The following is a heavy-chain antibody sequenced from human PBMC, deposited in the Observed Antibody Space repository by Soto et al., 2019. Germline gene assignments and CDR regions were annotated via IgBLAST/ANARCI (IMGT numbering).Heavy chain of an antibody. V-gene: IGHV4-31*02. J-gene: IGHJ6*02. CDR1: GGSISVGGYF. CDR2: IYYNGST. D-gene: IGHD3-10*01. CDR3: ARDEYYGSEIYFYYYGMDV. Sequence: SETLSLTCSVSGGSISVGGYFWSWVRQPPGKGLEWIGHIYYNGSTDDNRSLKRRVTISVDTSKNEFSLRLTSATAADTAVYYCARDEYYGSEIYFYYYGMDVWGQGTTVTVSS.